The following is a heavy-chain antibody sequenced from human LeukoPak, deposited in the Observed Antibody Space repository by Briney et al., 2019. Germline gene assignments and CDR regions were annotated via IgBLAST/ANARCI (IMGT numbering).Heavy chain of an antibody. V-gene: IGHV3-64D*06. CDR1: GFTFSSYA. CDR3: VKDLYTGDPDFDY. Sequence: GGSLRLSCSASGFTFSSYAMHWVRRAPGKGLEYVSAISSNGGSTYYADSVKGRFTISRDNSKNTLYLQMSSLRAEDTAVYYCVKDLYTGDPDFDYRGQGTLVTVSS. D-gene: IGHD7-27*01. CDR2: ISSNGGST. J-gene: IGHJ4*02.